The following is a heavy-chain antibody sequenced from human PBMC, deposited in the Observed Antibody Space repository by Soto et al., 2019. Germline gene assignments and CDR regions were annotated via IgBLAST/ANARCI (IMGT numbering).Heavy chain of an antibody. J-gene: IGHJ4*02. CDR3: ARCSYCAKCGSSSFWRLPFDY. V-gene: IGHV3-23*01. CDR2: ISNSGGST. D-gene: IGHD3-3*01. Sequence: EVQLLESGGGLIQPGGSLRLSCAASGFTFSSYAMTWVRQAPGKGLEWVSVISNSGGSTSYADSLKGRFTISRDNSRNTLYLQMNSLGAEDTAIYYCARCSYCAKCGSSSFWRLPFDYWGQGALVTVSS. CDR1: GFTFSSYA.